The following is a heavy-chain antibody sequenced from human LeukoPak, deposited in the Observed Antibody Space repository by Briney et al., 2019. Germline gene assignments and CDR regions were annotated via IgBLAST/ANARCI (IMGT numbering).Heavy chain of an antibody. D-gene: IGHD5-12*01. J-gene: IGHJ3*02. CDR2: IYYSGST. CDR1: GGSISGSSYC. Sequence: SETLSLTCTVSGGSISGSSYCWGWIRQPPGKGLEWIGSIYYSGSTYYNPSLKSRVTISVDTSKNQFSLKLSSVTAADTAVYYCARHGIDIVATIREAFDIWGQGTMVTVSS. CDR3: ARHGIDIVATIREAFDI. V-gene: IGHV4-39*01.